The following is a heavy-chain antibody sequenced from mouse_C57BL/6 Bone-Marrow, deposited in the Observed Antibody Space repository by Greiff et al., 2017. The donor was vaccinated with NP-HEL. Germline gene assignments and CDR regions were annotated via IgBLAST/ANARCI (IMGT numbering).Heavy chain of an antibody. D-gene: IGHD1-1*01. CDR2: INPGSGGT. V-gene: IGHV1-54*01. CDR3: ASLNYYGSSYEGAMDY. CDR1: GYAFTNYL. Sequence: QVQLQQSGAELVRPGTSVKVSCKASGYAFTNYLIEWVKQRPGQGLEWIGVINPGSGGTNYNEKFKGKATLTADKSSSTAYMQLSSLTSEDSAVYFCASLNYYGSSYEGAMDYWGQGTSVTVSS. J-gene: IGHJ4*01.